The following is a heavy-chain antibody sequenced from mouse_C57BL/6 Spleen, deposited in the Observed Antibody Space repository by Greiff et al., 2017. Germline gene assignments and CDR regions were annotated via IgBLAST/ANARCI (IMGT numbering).Heavy chain of an antibody. CDR2: IYPGSGST. J-gene: IGHJ3*01. Sequence: QVQLQQPGAELVKPGASVKMSCKASGYTFTSYWITWMKQRPGQGLEWIGDIYPGSGSTNYNEKFKSKATLTVDTSSSTAYMQLSSLTSEDSAVYYCAREDYYGSSYAAYWGQGTLVTVSA. D-gene: IGHD1-1*01. CDR3: AREDYYGSSYAAY. CDR1: GYTFTSYW. V-gene: IGHV1-55*01.